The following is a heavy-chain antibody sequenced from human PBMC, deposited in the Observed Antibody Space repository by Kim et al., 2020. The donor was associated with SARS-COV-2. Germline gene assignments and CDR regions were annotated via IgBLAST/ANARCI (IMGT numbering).Heavy chain of an antibody. CDR2: ISYDGSNK. D-gene: IGHD6-19*01. CDR1: GFTFSSYA. J-gene: IGHJ6*02. V-gene: IGHV3-30-3*01. CDR3: AASYPGDSSGYYYYGMDV. Sequence: GGSLRLSCAASGFTFSSYAMHWVRQAPGKGLEWVAVISYDGSNKYYADSVKGRFTISRDNSKNTLYLQMNSLRAEDTAVYYCAASYPGDSSGYYYYGMDVWGQGTTVTVSS.